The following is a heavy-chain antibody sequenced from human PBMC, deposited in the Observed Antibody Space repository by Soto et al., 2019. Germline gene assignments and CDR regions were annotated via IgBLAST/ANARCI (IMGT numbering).Heavy chain of an antibody. CDR3: ARVEGSAASAGD. D-gene: IGHD3-10*01. CDR2: VSPDRGGT. V-gene: IGHV1-2*02. Sequence: ASVKVSCKASGYTFTAYYVHWIRQAPGQGLEWMGYVSPDRGGTIYAQNFQGRITMTRDTSINTAYMELSRLTSDDTAPYYCARVEGSAASAGDWGQGTLVTVSS. CDR1: GYTFTAYY. J-gene: IGHJ4*02.